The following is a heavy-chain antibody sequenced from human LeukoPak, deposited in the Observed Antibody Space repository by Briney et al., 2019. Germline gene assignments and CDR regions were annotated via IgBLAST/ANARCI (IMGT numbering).Heavy chain of an antibody. J-gene: IGHJ4*02. CDR2: INPNSGGT. V-gene: IGHV1-2*02. CDR3: ARVAGRVAVEYYFDY. CDR1: GYTFTGYY. Sequence: GASVKVSCKASGYTFTGYYMHWVRQAPGQGLEWMGWINPNSGGTNYAQKFQGRVTMTRDTSVSTAYMELSRLRSDDTAVYYCARVAGRVAVEYYFDYWGQGTLVTVSS. D-gene: IGHD6-19*01.